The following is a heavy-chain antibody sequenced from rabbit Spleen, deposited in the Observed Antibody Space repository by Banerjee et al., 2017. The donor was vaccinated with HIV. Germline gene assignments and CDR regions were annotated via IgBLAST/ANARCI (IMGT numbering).Heavy chain of an antibody. Sequence: QSLEESGGGLVQPEGSLTLTCKASGFDLSSYYYMCWVRQAPGKGLEWIACIDAGSSGFTYFATWAKGRFTISKTSSTTVTLQMTSLTAADTATYFCARDTASSFSSYGMDLWGQGTLVTVS. CDR3: ARDTASSFSSYGMDL. CDR1: GFDLSSYYY. J-gene: IGHJ6*01. CDR2: IDAGSSGFT. D-gene: IGHD3-3*01. V-gene: IGHV1S40*01.